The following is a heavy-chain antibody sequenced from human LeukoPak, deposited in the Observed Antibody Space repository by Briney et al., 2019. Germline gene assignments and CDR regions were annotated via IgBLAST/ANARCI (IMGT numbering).Heavy chain of an antibody. Sequence: HTGGSLRLSCAASGFTFSSYWMSWVRQAPGKGLEWVANIKQDGSEKYYVDSVKGRFTISRDNAKNSLYLQMNSLRAEDTAVYYCARETSVGTRGGLRGSYRLKWFDPWGQGTPVTVSS. CDR2: IKQDGSEK. D-gene: IGHD3-16*02. CDR3: ARETSVGTRGGLRGSYRLKWFDP. J-gene: IGHJ5*02. V-gene: IGHV3-7*01. CDR1: GFTFSSYW.